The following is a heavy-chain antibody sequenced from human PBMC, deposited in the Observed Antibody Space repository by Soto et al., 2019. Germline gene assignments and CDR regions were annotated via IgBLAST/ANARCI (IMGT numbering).Heavy chain of an antibody. J-gene: IGHJ4*02. CDR2: INSDGSST. CDR1: GFTFSSYW. Sequence: GGSLRLSCAASGFTFSSYWMHWVRQAPGKGLVWVSRINSDGSSTSYADSVKGRFTISRDNAKNTLYLQMNSLRAEDTAVYYCARAHYGDYYFDYWGQGTLVTVSS. D-gene: IGHD4-17*01. V-gene: IGHV3-74*01. CDR3: ARAHYGDYYFDY.